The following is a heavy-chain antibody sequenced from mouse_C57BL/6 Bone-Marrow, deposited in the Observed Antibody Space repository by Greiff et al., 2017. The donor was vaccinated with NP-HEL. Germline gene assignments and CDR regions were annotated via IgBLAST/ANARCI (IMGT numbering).Heavy chain of an antibody. V-gene: IGHV1-50*01. Sequence: QVQLQQSGAELVKPGASVKLSCKASGYTFTSYWMQWVKQRPGQGLEWIGEIDPSDSYTNYNQKFKGKATLTVDTSSSTAYMQLSSLTSEDSAVYYCARSLGGDMDYWGQGTSVTVSS. J-gene: IGHJ4*01. CDR3: ARSLGGDMDY. CDR2: IDPSDSYT. D-gene: IGHD1-1*02. CDR1: GYTFTSYW.